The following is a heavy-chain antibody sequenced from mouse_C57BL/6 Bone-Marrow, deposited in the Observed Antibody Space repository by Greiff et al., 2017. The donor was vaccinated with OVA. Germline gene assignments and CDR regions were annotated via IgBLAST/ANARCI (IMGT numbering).Heavy chain of an antibody. CDR3: ASPIYYDYDGGFAY. J-gene: IGHJ3*01. D-gene: IGHD2-4*01. CDR2: IHPNSGST. CDR1: GYTFTSYW. Sequence: QVQLQQPGAELVKPGASVKLSCKASGYTFTSYWMHWVKQRPGQGLEWIGMIHPNSGSTNYNEKFKSKATLTVDKSSSTAYMQLSSLTSEDSAVYYCASPIYYDYDGGFAYWGQGTLVTVSA. V-gene: IGHV1-64*01.